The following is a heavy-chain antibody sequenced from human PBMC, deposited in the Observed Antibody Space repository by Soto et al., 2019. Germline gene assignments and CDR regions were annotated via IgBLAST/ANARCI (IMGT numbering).Heavy chain of an antibody. Sequence: GGSLRLSCAASGFTFGSYWMSWVRQAPGKGLEWVANIKQDGSEKYYVDSVKGRFTISRDNAKNSLYLQMNSLRAEDTAVYYCASDSGWYYAFDIWGQGTMVTVAS. V-gene: IGHV3-7*01. CDR2: IKQDGSEK. J-gene: IGHJ3*02. CDR1: GFTFGSYW. D-gene: IGHD6-19*01. CDR3: ASDSGWYYAFDI.